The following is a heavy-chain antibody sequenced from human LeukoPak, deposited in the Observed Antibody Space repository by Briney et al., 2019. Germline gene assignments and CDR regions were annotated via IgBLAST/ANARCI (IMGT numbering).Heavy chain of an antibody. CDR1: GFTFSSYA. CDR3: ATRKVLRDSSGYYSGY. J-gene: IGHJ4*02. V-gene: IGHV3-21*01. CDR2: ISSSSSYI. D-gene: IGHD3-22*01. Sequence: GGSLRLSCAASGFTFSSYAMHWVRQAPGKGLEWVSSISSSSSYIYYADSVKGRFTISRDNAKNSLYLQMNSLRAEDTAVYYCATRKVLRDSSGYYSGYWGQGTLVTVSS.